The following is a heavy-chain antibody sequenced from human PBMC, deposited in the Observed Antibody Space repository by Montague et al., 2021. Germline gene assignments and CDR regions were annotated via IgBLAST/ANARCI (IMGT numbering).Heavy chain of an antibody. J-gene: IGHJ4*02. D-gene: IGHD5-24*01. CDR2: IYYSGSP. CDR1: GGSISSSSYH. Sequence: SETLSLTCTVSGGSISSSSYHWGWIRQPPGKGLEWIGSIYYSGSPYYNPSLKSRVTISVDTSKNQFSLKLSSVTAADTAVYYCASSSRGTWLQSYFDYWGQGTLVTVSS. CDR3: ASSSRGTWLQSYFDY. V-gene: IGHV4-39*01.